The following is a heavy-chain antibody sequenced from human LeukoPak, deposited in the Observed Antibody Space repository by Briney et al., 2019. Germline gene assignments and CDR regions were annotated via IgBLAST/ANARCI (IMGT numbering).Heavy chain of an antibody. Sequence: GGSLRLSCAASGLTFSNYAMSWVRQAPGKGPEWVSAITGSGISTFYADSVKGRFTISRDNSNNTLYLQMDSLRAEDTAVYYCAKIYNWNLDWGQGTLVTVSS. D-gene: IGHD1-20*01. CDR3: AKIYNWNLD. CDR1: GLTFSNYA. CDR2: ITGSGIST. J-gene: IGHJ4*02. V-gene: IGHV3-23*01.